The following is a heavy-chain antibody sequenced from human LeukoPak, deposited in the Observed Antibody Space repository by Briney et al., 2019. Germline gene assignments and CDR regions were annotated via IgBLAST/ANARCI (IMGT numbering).Heavy chain of an antibody. Sequence: ASVKVSCKASGYTFTSYDINWVRQATGQGLEWMGYMNPNSGSTGYAQKFQGRVTMTRNTSISTAYMELSSLRSEDTAVYYCARVPRESNSHWGQGTLVTVSS. CDR3: ARVPRESNSH. CDR1: GYTFTSYD. D-gene: IGHD1-1*01. CDR2: MNPNSGST. J-gene: IGHJ4*02. V-gene: IGHV1-8*01.